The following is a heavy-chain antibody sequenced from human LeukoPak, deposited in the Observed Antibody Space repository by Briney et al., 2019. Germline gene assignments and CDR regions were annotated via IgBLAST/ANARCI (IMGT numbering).Heavy chain of an antibody. CDR3: ATGRYCSGGTCYSSLDF. Sequence: GESLKISCKGSGYSFTNYWIGWVRQMPGKGLEWMGSIYPGDSNTRYSPSFQGQVTISVDKSVTTAYLQWSSLKASDTAVYYCATGRYCSGGTCYSSLDFWGQGTLVTVSS. V-gene: IGHV5-51*01. D-gene: IGHD2-15*01. CDR2: IYPGDSNT. CDR1: GYSFTNYW. J-gene: IGHJ4*01.